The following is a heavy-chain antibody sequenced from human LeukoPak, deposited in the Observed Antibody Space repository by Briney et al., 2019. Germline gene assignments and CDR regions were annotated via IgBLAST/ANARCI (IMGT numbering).Heavy chain of an antibody. CDR1: GFTFSSYG. CDR2: ISSSSSPT. Sequence: SGGSLRLSCAASGFTFSSYGMNWVRQAPGKGLEWVSYISSSSSPTYYADSVKGRFTISRDNSKNTLYLQMNSLRAEDTAVYYCARDFVGGYYGSGSSDYWGQGTLVTVSS. CDR3: ARDFVGGYYGSGSSDY. J-gene: IGHJ4*02. V-gene: IGHV3-48*01. D-gene: IGHD3-10*01.